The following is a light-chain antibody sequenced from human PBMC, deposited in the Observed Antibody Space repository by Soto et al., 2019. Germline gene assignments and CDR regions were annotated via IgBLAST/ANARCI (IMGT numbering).Light chain of an antibody. Sequence: DIVVTQSPATLSASPGERVTLSCRASQFVSSRLAWYQQRPGQVPRLLIYDTSTRAPGISARFSGSGSGTEVTITISSLQSADFAVYYCQEDIQWPPWMFGPGTTVDIK. CDR1: QFVSSR. CDR3: QEDIQWPPWM. CDR2: DTS. V-gene: IGKV3-15*01. J-gene: IGKJ1*01.